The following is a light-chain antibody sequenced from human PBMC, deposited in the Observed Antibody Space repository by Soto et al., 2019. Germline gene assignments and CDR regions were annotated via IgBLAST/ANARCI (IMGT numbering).Light chain of an antibody. Sequence: QSALTQPPSASGSPGQSVTISRTGTSSDVGGYNYVSWYQQHPGKAPKLMIFEVSKRPAGVPDRFSGSKSGNTASLTVSGLQAEDEADYYCSSFAGSDNGDVFGTGTKVTVL. CDR1: SSDVGGYNY. CDR2: EVS. V-gene: IGLV2-8*01. J-gene: IGLJ1*01. CDR3: SSFAGSDNGDV.